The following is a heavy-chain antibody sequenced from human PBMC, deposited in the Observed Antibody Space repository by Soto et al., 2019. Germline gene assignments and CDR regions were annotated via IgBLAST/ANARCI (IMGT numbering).Heavy chain of an antibody. Sequence: QVQLVQSGAEVKKPGSSVKVSCKASGGTFSSYAISWVRQDPGQGLEWMGELIPIFGTANYAQKFQGRVTITADESTSTAYMELSSLRSEDTAVYYCARGYCSSTSCWSNGMEVWGQGTTVTVSS. J-gene: IGHJ6*02. V-gene: IGHV1-69*01. CDR2: LIPIFGTA. CDR1: GGTFSSYA. D-gene: IGHD2-2*01. CDR3: ARGYCSSTSCWSNGMEV.